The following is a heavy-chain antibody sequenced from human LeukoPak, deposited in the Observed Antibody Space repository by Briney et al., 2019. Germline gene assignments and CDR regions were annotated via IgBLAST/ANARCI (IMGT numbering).Heavy chain of an antibody. D-gene: IGHD6-19*01. Sequence: SETLSLTCTVSGGSISNYYWSWIRQPPGKGLEWLGYISYSASSNYNPSLKSRVSISVDTSKNQFSLKLSSVTAADTAVYYCARGSGWYVGGNWFDPWGQGTLVTVSS. V-gene: IGHV4-59*12. CDR3: ARGSGWYVGGNWFDP. J-gene: IGHJ5*02. CDR1: GGSISNYY. CDR2: ISYSASS.